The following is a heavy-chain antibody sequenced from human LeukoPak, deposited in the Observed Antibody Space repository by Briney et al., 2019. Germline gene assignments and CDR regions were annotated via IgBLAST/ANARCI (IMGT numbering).Heavy chain of an antibody. D-gene: IGHD4-17*01. CDR3: ARRVATVTGFCDY. CDR2: IYYSGST. Sequence: SETLSLTCTVSGGSISSSSYYWGWLRQPPGTGLEWIGSIYYSGSTYYNPSLKSRVTISVDTSKNQFSLKLSSVTAADTAVYYCARRVATVTGFCDYWGQGTLVTVSS. CDR1: GGSISSSSYY. J-gene: IGHJ4*02. V-gene: IGHV4-39*01.